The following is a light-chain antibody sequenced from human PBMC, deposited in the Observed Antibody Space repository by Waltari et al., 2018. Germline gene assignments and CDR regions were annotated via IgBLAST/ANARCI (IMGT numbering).Light chain of an antibody. CDR1: SSDVGGYNY. Sequence: QSALTQPRSVSGSPGQSVAISCTGTSSDVGGYNYFSWYQQHPGKAPKIIIYDVTKRPSGVPDRFSGSKSGNTAALTISGLQAEDEADYYCCSYAGSDTYVFGTGTEVTVL. V-gene: IGLV2-11*01. CDR3: CSYAGSDTYV. CDR2: DVT. J-gene: IGLJ1*01.